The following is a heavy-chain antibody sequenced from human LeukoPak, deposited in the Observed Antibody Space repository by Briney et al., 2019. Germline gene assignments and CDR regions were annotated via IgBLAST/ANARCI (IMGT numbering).Heavy chain of an antibody. V-gene: IGHV1-18*01. CDR2: ISAYNGNT. CDR1: GYTFTSYG. Sequence: ASVKVSCKASGYTFTSYGISWVRQAPGQGLEWMGWISAYNGNTNYAQKLQGRVTMTTDTSTSTAYMELRSLRSDDTAVYYCARGGITGTGDYYYYYHMDVWGKGTTVSVPS. D-gene: IGHD1-20*01. CDR3: ARGGITGTGDYYYYYHMDV. J-gene: IGHJ6*03.